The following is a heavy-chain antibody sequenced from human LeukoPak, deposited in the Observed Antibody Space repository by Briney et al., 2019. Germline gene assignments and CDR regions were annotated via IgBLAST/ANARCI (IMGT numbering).Heavy chain of an antibody. J-gene: IGHJ4*02. CDR1: GFTFSSYS. CDR3: ARVEDYDILTGFDY. CDR2: ITTSGSPI. Sequence: GGSPRLSCAASGFTFSSYSMHWVRQAPGKGLEWVSSITTSGSPISYADSVKGRFTISRDNAKNSLYLQMNSLRPEDTAVYYCARVEDYDILTGFDYWGQGTLVTVSS. D-gene: IGHD3-9*01. V-gene: IGHV3-48*04.